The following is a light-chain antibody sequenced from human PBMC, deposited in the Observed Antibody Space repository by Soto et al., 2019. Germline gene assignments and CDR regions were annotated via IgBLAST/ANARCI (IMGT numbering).Light chain of an antibody. CDR3: QQLVSYPQ. Sequence: DIPLTQSPSFLSASIGDRITITCRDSQVISIYLAWYQQKPGKAPNLLISAASTLQSGVPSRFSGSGSGTEFTLTISSLQPEDFATYYCQQLVSYPQFGGGTKVDSK. CDR2: AAS. CDR1: QVISIY. V-gene: IGKV1-9*01. J-gene: IGKJ4*02.